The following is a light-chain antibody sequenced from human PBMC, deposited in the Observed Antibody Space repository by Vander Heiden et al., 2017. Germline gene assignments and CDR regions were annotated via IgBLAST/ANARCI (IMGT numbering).Light chain of an antibody. CDR2: WAS. CDR3: QQYLPFPLT. V-gene: IGKV4-1*01. CDR1: QGVFYIPNNYNY. Sequence: DIVLTQSADSLAVSLGERATIDCKSIQGVFYIPNNYNYLAWYQQKPGQPPKLLIYWASTRDSGVPDRFSGSGSGTDFTLTISSLQAEDVAVYYCQQYLPFPLTFGGGTKVEIK. J-gene: IGKJ4*02.